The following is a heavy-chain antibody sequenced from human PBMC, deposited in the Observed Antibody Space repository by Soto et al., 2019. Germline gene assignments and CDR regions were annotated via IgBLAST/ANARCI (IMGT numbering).Heavy chain of an antibody. D-gene: IGHD3-10*01. CDR2: ISYDGRNE. J-gene: IGHJ4*02. Sequence: GGSLRLSCTVAGITFSAFAMYWVRRAPGKGLEWVALISYDGRNEDYAESVRGRFTISRDNSKNTLYLDMNSLSAEDSAVYFCAKGVVREPAYFDYWGQGTLVTVSS. CDR1: GITFSAFA. V-gene: IGHV3-30*18. CDR3: AKGVVREPAYFDY.